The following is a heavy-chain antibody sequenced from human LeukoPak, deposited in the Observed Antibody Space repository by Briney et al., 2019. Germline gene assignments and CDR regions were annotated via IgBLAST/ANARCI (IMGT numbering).Heavy chain of an antibody. CDR1: GFTFSNYS. V-gene: IGHV3-21*01. CDR2: ISSSSSYI. Sequence: GGSLRLSCAASGFTFSNYSMNWVRQAPGKGLEWVSSISSSSSYIYYADSVKGRFTISRDNAKNSLYLQMNSLRAEDTAVYYCAKLTGDDFWSGYEYYFDYWGQGTLVTVSS. CDR3: AKLTGDDFWSGYEYYFDY. J-gene: IGHJ4*02. D-gene: IGHD3-3*01.